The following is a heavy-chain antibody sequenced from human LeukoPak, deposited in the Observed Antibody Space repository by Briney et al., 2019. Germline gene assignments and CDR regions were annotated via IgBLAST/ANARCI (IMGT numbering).Heavy chain of an antibody. CDR2: INHSGST. CDR3: ARAPLRNWFDP. Sequence: SETLSLTCAVYGGSFSGYYWSWIRQPPGKGLEWIGEINHSGSTNYNPSLKSRVTISVDTSKNQFSLKLSSVTAADTAVYYCARAPLRNWFDPWGQGTLVTVSS. CDR1: GGSFSGYY. V-gene: IGHV4-34*01. J-gene: IGHJ5*02.